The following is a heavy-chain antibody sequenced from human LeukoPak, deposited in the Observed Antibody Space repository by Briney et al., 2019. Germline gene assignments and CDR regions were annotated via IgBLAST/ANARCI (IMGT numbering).Heavy chain of an antibody. CDR3: ARGRAAAGSRFDY. Sequence: GGSLRLSCAASGFTFSRNAMSWVRQAPGKGLEWVSSISGSVSDTYYADSVKGRFTISRDNSKNTLYLQMNSLRAEDTAVYYCARGRAAAGSRFDYWGQGTLVTVSS. V-gene: IGHV3-23*01. D-gene: IGHD6-13*01. CDR1: GFTFSRNA. CDR2: ISGSVSDT. J-gene: IGHJ4*02.